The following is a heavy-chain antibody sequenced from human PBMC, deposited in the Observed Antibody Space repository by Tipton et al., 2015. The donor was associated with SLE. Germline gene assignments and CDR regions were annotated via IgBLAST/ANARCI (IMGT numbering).Heavy chain of an antibody. V-gene: IGHV4-39*07. CDR3: ARAQHYDFWSGYFLGEYFQH. D-gene: IGHD3-3*01. CDR2: IYYSGST. Sequence: TLSLTCTVSGGSISSGSYYWGWIRQPPGKGLEWIGSIYYSGSTYYNPSLKSRVTISVDTSKNQFSLKLSSVTAADTAVYYCARAQHYDFWSGYFLGEYFQHWGQGTLVTVSS. J-gene: IGHJ1*01. CDR1: GGSISSGSYY.